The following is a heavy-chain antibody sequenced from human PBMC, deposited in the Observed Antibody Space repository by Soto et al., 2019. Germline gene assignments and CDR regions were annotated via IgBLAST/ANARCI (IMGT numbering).Heavy chain of an antibody. CDR2: IYYSGST. J-gene: IGHJ4*02. D-gene: IGHD5-12*01. V-gene: IGHV4-59*01. CDR3: ARNSGYELFDY. CDR1: GGSISSYY. Sequence: SETLSLTCTVSGGSISSYYWSWIRQPPGKGLEWIGYIYYSGSTNYNPSLKSRVTISVDTSKNQFSLKLSSVTAADTAVYYCARNSGYELFDYWGQGTLVTVSS.